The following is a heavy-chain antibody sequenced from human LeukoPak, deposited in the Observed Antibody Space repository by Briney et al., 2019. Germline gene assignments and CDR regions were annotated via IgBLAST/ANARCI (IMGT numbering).Heavy chain of an antibody. CDR1: GGSISSSSYY. V-gene: IGHV4-39*01. CDR3: ARHGYYDILTGYGRDNSFDY. Sequence: PSETLSLTCTVSGGSISSSSYYWGWIRQPPGKGLEWIGSIYYSGSTYYNPSLKSRVTISVDTSKNQFSLKLSSVTAADTAVYYCARHGYYDILTGYGRDNSFDYWGQGTLVTVSS. D-gene: IGHD3-9*01. J-gene: IGHJ4*02. CDR2: IYYSGST.